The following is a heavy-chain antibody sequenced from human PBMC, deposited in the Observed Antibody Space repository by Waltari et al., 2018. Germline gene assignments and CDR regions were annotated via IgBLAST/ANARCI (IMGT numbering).Heavy chain of an antibody. CDR1: GGPISSGGYY. Sequence: QVQLQESGPGLVKPSQTLSLTCTVSGGPISSGGYYWSWIRQHPGKGLEWIGYIYHSGSTYYNPSIKSRVTISVGRSKNQFSLKLCSVTAADTAVYYCARTDDYGMDVWGQGTTVTVSS. J-gene: IGHJ6*02. V-gene: IGHV4-31*03. CDR2: IYHSGST. CDR3: ARTDDYGMDV.